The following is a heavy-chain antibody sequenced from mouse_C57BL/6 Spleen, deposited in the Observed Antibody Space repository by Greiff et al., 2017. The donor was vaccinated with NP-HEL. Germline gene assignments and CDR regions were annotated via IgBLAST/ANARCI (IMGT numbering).Heavy chain of an antibody. D-gene: IGHD1-1*01. CDR2: IYPRSGNT. CDR3: ARRYYGSSYHYAMDY. J-gene: IGHJ4*01. V-gene: IGHV1-81*01. Sequence: VQLQQSGAELARPGASVKLSCKASGYTFTSYGISWVKQRTGQGLEWIGEIYPRSGNTYYNEKFKGKATLTADKSSSTAYMELRSLTSEDSAVYFCARRYYGSSYHYAMDYWGQGTSVTVSS. CDR1: GYTFTSYG.